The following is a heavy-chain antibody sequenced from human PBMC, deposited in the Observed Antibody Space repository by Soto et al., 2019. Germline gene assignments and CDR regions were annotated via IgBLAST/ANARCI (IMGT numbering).Heavy chain of an antibody. D-gene: IGHD2-2*01. J-gene: IGHJ3*02. CDR3: ARGSEDIVVVPAAMIAFDI. CDR1: GGTFSSYA. Sequence: QVQLVQSGAEVKKPGSSVKVSCKASGGTFSSYAISWVRQAPGQGLEWMGGIIPIFGTANYAQKFQGRVTITADESTSTAYMELSSLRSEDTAVYYCARGSEDIVVVPAAMIAFDIWGQGTMVTVSS. V-gene: IGHV1-69*01. CDR2: IIPIFGTA.